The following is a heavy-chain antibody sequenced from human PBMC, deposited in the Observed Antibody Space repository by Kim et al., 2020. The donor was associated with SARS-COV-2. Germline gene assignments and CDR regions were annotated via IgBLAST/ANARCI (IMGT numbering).Heavy chain of an antibody. CDR2: INHSGST. CDR3: ARGGIAVASLYYYGMDV. V-gene: IGHV4-34*01. CDR1: GGSFSGYY. J-gene: IGHJ6*01. Sequence: SETLSLTCAVYGGSFSGYYWSWIRQPPGKGLEWIGEINHSGSTNYNPSLKSRVTISVDTSKNQFSLKLSSVTAADTAVYYCARGGIAVASLYYYGMDVWG. D-gene: IGHD6-19*01.